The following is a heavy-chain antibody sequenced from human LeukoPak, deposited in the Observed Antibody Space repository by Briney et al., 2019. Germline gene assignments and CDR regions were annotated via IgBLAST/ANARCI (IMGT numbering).Heavy chain of an antibody. CDR2: ISYDGHNE. J-gene: IGHJ6*02. CDR1: GFTFSGYG. Sequence: GGSLRLSCAASGFTFSGYGMHWVRQAPGKGLEWVAVISYDGHNEYYADSVKGRFTISRDNSKNTVYVQMNSLRAEDTAVYYCAKGVGYGGMDVWGQGTTVTVSS. V-gene: IGHV3-30*18. D-gene: IGHD2-8*01. CDR3: AKGVGYGGMDV.